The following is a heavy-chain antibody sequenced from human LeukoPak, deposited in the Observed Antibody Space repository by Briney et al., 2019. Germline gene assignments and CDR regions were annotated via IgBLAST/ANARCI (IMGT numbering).Heavy chain of an antibody. CDR2: INSDGSST. J-gene: IGHJ3*02. D-gene: IGHD3-22*01. CDR1: GFTFSSYW. V-gene: IGHV3-74*01. CDR3: ARYQDSSGYYYDDAFDI. Sequence: GGSLRLSCAASGFTFSSYWMHWVRQAPGKGLWWVSRINSDGSSTSYADSVKGRFTISRDNAKNTLYLQMNSLRAEDTAVYYCARYQDSSGYYYDDAFDIWGQGTMVTVSS.